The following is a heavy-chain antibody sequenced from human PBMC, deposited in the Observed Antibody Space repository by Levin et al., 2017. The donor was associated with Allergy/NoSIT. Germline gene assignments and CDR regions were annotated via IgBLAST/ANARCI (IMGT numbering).Heavy chain of an antibody. CDR2: ISSSSTYI. CDR3: ASDGSYDTLDI. D-gene: IGHD6-6*01. Sequence: GESLKISCAASGFTFSGYTLNWVRQAPGQGLEWVSSISSSSTYIYYADSLKGRFTISRDDAKNSLSLQMNSLRGEDTAVYYCASDGSYDTLDIWGQGTMVTVSS. CDR1: GFTFSGYT. V-gene: IGHV3-21*01. J-gene: IGHJ3*02.